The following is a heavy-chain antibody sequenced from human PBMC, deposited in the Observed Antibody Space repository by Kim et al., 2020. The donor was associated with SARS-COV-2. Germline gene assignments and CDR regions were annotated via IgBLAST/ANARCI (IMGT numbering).Heavy chain of an antibody. CDR2: TYYSGST. J-gene: IGHJ5*02. CDR3: ARYCSSTSCRWFDP. V-gene: IGHV4-31*03. D-gene: IGHD2-2*01. Sequence: SETLSLTCTVSGGSISSGGYYWSWIRQYPGKGLEWIGYTYYSGSTYYNPSLRSRVSISVDTSKNQFSLKLNSVTAADTAVYYCARYCSSTSCRWFDPWGQGTLVTVSS. CDR1: GGSISSGGYY.